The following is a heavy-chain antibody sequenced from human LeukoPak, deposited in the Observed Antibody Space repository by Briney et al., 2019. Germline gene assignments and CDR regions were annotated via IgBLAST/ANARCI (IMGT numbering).Heavy chain of an antibody. D-gene: IGHD3-10*01. J-gene: IGHJ3*02. CDR1: GFTFSSYS. CDR2: ISSSSSYI. V-gene: IGHV3-21*04. CDR3: AKDTYFGSGSYDAFDI. Sequence: GGSLRLSCAASGFTFSSYSINWVRQAPGKGLEWVSSISSSSSYIYYADSVKGRFTISRDNSKNSLYLQMNSLRTEDTALYYCAKDTYFGSGSYDAFDIWGQGTMVTVSS.